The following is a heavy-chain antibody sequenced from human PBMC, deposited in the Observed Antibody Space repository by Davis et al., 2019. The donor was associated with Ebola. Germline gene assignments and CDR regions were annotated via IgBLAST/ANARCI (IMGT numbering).Heavy chain of an antibody. Sequence: AASVKVSCKASGYTFTGYDINWVRQATGQGLEWMGWMNPNSGNTGYAQKFQGRVTITADKSTTTAYMELSSLRSEDTAVYYCASHSYGDLLRYNWFDPWGQGTLVTVSS. CDR2: MNPNSGNT. CDR3: ASHSYGDLLRYNWFDP. CDR1: GYTFTGYD. J-gene: IGHJ5*02. V-gene: IGHV1-8*01. D-gene: IGHD4-17*01.